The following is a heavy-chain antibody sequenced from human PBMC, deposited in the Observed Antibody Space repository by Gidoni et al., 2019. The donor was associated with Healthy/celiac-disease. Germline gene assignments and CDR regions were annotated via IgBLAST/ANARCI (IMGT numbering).Heavy chain of an antibody. CDR2: ISSSSSYI. CDR3: ARDKEWELPGSDY. V-gene: IGHV3-21*01. D-gene: IGHD1-26*01. CDR1: GFTFSSYS. J-gene: IGHJ4*02. Sequence: EVQLVESGGGLVKPGGSLRLSCAASGFTFSSYSMNWVRQAPGKGLEWVSSISSSSSYIYYAGSVKGRFTISRDNAKNSLYLQMNSLRAEDTAVYYCARDKEWELPGSDYWGQGTLVTVSS.